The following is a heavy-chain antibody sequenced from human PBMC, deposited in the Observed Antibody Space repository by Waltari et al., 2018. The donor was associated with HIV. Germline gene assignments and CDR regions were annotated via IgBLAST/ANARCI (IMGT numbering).Heavy chain of an antibody. J-gene: IGHJ6*02. Sequence: LVQSGGGVAQAGRSLRLSCAASGIIISNHAMHWVRPSADKRLVWVDGNTYDGGKELVTDALNGRFIISRAHARDTRYLGMKALGVEDSGVYYCVRRSVIGLALWGQGTTVIVS. CDR1: GIIISNHA. CDR3: VRRSVIGLAL. CDR2: NTYDGGKE. V-gene: IGHV3-30*04. D-gene: IGHD3-10*01.